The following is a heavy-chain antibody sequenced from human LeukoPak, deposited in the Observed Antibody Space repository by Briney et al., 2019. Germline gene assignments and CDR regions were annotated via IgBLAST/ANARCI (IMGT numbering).Heavy chain of an antibody. CDR2: INHSGST. CDR1: GGSISSSNW. D-gene: IGHD3-22*01. J-gene: IGHJ4*02. CDR3: ARGRSGYYDTFDY. V-gene: IGHV4-4*02. Sequence: PSGTLSLTCAVSGGSISSSNWWSWVRQPPGKGLEWIGEINHSGSTNYNPSLKSRVTISVDTSKNQFSLKLSSVTAADTAVYYCARGRSGYYDTFDYWGQGTLVTVSS.